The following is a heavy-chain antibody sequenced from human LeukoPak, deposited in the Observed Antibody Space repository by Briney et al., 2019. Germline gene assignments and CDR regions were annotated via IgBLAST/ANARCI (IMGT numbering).Heavy chain of an antibody. CDR2: IKEDGSRQ. V-gene: IGHV3-7*03. CDR3: AKDSRPRSYYYYFYMDV. Sequence: GGSLRLSCAASGFTFSTYWMSWVRQTPGKGLEGVANIKEDGSRQYYVDSVKGRFTISRDNAKNSLYLQMDSLRPEDTALYFCAKDSRPRSYYYYFYMDVWGKGTTVTASS. J-gene: IGHJ6*03. CDR1: GFTFSTYW.